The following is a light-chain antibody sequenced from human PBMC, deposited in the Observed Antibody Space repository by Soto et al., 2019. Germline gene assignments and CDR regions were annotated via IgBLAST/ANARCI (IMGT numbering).Light chain of an antibody. Sequence: QSVLTQPPSAPGTPGQRVTISCSGSSSNIGSNSANWYRQLPGTAPKLLIHSSNQRPSGVPDRFSGSKSGTSASLAISGLQSEDEGDYYCAAWEDSLNGHVFGTGTKLTV. V-gene: IGLV1-44*01. CDR1: SSNIGSNS. J-gene: IGLJ1*01. CDR2: SSN. CDR3: AAWEDSLNGHV.